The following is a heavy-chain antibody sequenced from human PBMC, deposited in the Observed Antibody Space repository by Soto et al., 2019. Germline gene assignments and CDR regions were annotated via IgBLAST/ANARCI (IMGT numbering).Heavy chain of an antibody. D-gene: IGHD1-1*01. Sequence: QVQLVESGGGVVQPGRSLRLSCAASGFTFSNNAMDWVRHAPGKGLGWVAVISYDGSNKYIAESVKGRFTISRDNSKNTLFLQMNSLRAEDTAVYYCARGTTTSAFSAMAVWGQGTTVTVSS. CDR2: ISYDGSNK. J-gene: IGHJ6*02. V-gene: IGHV3-30-3*01. CDR1: GFTFSNNA. CDR3: ARGTTTSAFSAMAV.